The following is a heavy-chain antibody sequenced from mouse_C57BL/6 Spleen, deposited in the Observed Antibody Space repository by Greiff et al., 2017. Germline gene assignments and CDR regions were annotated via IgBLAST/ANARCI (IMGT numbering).Heavy chain of an antibody. CDR1: GYAFSSSW. J-gene: IGHJ3*01. V-gene: IGHV1-82*01. Sequence: VQLQQSGPELVKPGASVKISCKASGYAFSSSWMNWVKQRPGKGLEWIGRIYPGDGDTNYNGKFKGKATLTADKSSSTAYMQLSSLTSEDSAVYFCAPYDYGAYWGQGTLVTVSA. CDR2: IYPGDGDT. CDR3: APYDYGAY. D-gene: IGHD2-4*01.